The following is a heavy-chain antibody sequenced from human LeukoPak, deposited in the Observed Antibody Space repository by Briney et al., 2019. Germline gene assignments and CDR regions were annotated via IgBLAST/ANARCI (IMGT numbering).Heavy chain of an antibody. CDR1: GFTFSSYS. Sequence: GGSLRLSCAASGFTFSSYSMNWVRQAPGKGLEWVSCISSSSSYIYYADSVKGRFTISRDNAKNSLYLQMNSLRAEDTAVYYSARGKDMTTVTTDLDYWGQGTLVTVSS. CDR2: ISSSSSYI. D-gene: IGHD4-17*01. V-gene: IGHV3-21*01. J-gene: IGHJ4*02. CDR3: ARGKDMTTVTTDLDY.